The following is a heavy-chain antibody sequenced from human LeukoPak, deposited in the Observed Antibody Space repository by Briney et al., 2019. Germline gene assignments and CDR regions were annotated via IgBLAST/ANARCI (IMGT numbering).Heavy chain of an antibody. D-gene: IGHD3-3*01. J-gene: IGHJ6*03. V-gene: IGHV1-8*03. CDR2: MTPNSGNT. CDR3: ARTTPGGLRFLEWFYYMDV. CDR1: GYTFTIYD. Sequence: ASVKVSCKASGYTFTIYDINWVRQATGQGREWMGWMTPNSGNTGYAQKFQGRVTITRNTSISTAYMELSSLRSEGTAVYYCARTTPGGLRFLEWFYYMDVWGKGTTVTVSS.